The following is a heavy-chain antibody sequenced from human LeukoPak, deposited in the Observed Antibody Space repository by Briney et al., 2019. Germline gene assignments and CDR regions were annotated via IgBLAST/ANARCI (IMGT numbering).Heavy chain of an antibody. Sequence: PSETLSLTCTVSGGSISSYYWSWIRQPPGKGLEWLGYIYYSGSTNYNPSLKSRVTISVDTSKNQFSLKLSSVTAADTAVYYCARLGYYYDSSGPEPWFDPWGQGTLVTVSS. J-gene: IGHJ5*02. CDR3: ARLGYYYDSSGPEPWFDP. CDR1: GGSISSYY. V-gene: IGHV4-59*08. D-gene: IGHD3-22*01. CDR2: IYYSGST.